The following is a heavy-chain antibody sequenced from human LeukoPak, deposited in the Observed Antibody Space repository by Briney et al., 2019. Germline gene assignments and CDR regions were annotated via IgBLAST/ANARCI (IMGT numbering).Heavy chain of an antibody. V-gene: IGHV3-21*01. J-gene: IGHJ5*02. CDR2: ISSSSSYI. CDR1: GFTFSSYS. D-gene: IGHD3-3*01. CDR3: ARAGTIFGVVGNWFDP. Sequence: GGSLRLACAASGFTFSSYSMNWARQASGKGLEWVSSISSSSSYIYYADSVKGRFTISRDNAKNSLYLQMNSLRAEDTAVYYCARAGTIFGVVGNWFDPWGQGTLVTVSS.